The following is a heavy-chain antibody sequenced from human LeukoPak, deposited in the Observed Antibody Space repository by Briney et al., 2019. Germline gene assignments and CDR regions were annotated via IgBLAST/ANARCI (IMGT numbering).Heavy chain of an antibody. D-gene: IGHD2-15*01. J-gene: IGHJ4*02. V-gene: IGHV4-59*01. CDR1: GGSISSYY. CDR2: IYYSGST. Sequence: PSETLSLTCTVSGGSISSYYWSWIRQPPGKGLEWIGYIYYSGSTNYNASLTNRVTISVDTSKNQFSLKPSSVTAADTAVYYCAREVGYCSGGSCYSYFDYWGQGTLVTVSS. CDR3: AREVGYCSGGSCYSYFDY.